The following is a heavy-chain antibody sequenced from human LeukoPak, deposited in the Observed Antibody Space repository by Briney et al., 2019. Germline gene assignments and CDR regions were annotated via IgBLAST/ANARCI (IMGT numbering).Heavy chain of an antibody. CDR3: ARMGGYFDY. Sequence: GGSLRLSCAASGFTFSSYAMHRVRQAPGKGLEWVAVISYDGSNKYYADSVKGRFTISRDNSKNTLYLQMNSLRAEDTAVYYCARMGGYFDYWGQGTLVTVSS. J-gene: IGHJ4*02. CDR1: GFTFSSYA. V-gene: IGHV3-30*04. D-gene: IGHD1-26*01. CDR2: ISYDGSNK.